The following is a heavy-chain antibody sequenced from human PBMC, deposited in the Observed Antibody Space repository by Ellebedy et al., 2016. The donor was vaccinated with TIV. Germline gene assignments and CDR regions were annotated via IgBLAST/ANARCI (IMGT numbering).Heavy chain of an antibody. V-gene: IGHV6-1*01. CDR1: GDSVSTDIG. Sequence: SETLSLTCVISGDSVSTDIGWNWIRQSPSRGLEWLGRTYYRSKWNNDYAVSLKSRITINPDTSKNLFSLQLNSVTPEDTAVYYCARGWFGSGMGIWGQGTTVTVSS. D-gene: IGHD3-10*01. CDR2: TYYRSKWNN. CDR3: ARGWFGSGMGI. J-gene: IGHJ6*02.